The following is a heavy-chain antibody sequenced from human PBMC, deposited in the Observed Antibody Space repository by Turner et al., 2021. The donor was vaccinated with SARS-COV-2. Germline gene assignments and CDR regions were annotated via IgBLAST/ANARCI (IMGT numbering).Heavy chain of an antibody. Sequence: QVQLVQSGAEVKKPGASVKVSCKVSGYTLPELSMHWVRQAPGKGLEWMGGFDPEDGETIYAQKFQGRVTMTEETSTDTAYMEMSSLRSDDTAVYYCATAPGMTTTGWFDPWGQGTLVTVSS. CDR2: FDPEDGET. CDR1: GYTLPELS. CDR3: ATAPGMTTTGWFDP. D-gene: IGHD4-4*01. V-gene: IGHV1-24*01. J-gene: IGHJ5*02.